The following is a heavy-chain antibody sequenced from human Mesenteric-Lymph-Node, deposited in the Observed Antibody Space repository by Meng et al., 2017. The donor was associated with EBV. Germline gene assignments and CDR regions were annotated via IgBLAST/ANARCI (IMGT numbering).Heavy chain of an antibody. J-gene: IGHJ4*02. D-gene: IGHD3-10*01. CDR3: ATGTYYWYYDY. CDR2: ISRSSSSI. Sequence: GQLVGVGGGLGKPGGSLRSSCAASGFIFSDFDMSWIRQAPGKGLEWVSYISRSSSSIYYADSVKGRFTISRDNAKNSLYLQMNSLRAEDTAVYYCATGTYYWYYDYWGQGTLVTVSS. V-gene: IGHV3-11*01. CDR1: GFIFSDFD.